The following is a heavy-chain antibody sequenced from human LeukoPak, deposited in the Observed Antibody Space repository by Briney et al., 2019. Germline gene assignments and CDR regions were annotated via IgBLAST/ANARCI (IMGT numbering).Heavy chain of an antibody. CDR3: ARRPYDFWNLYYFYY. Sequence: KVSCKGSGYSFTRYWIGWVRQMPGKGLEWMGIIYPCDSDTRYSPSFQGQVTISADKSISTAYLQWSSLEASDTGMYYCARRPYDFWNLYYFYYWGQGTLVTVSS. D-gene: IGHD3-3*01. V-gene: IGHV5-51*01. CDR1: GYSFTRYW. J-gene: IGHJ4*02. CDR2: IYPCDSDT.